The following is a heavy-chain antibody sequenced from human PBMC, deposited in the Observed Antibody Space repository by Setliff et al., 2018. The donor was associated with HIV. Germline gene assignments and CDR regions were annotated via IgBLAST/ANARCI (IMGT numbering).Heavy chain of an antibody. V-gene: IGHV4-59*12. J-gene: IGHJ6*03. CDR1: GGSISNYY. D-gene: IGHD1-7*01. CDR3: ARNSKNWNYPVEYYDYYMDV. CDR2: IYYSESADY. Sequence: SETLSLTCTVSGGSISNYYWNWIRQSPGKGLEWIGYIYYSESADYNYNPSLKSRVTISVDTSKNQFSLKVSSMTAADTAVYYCARNSKNWNYPVEYYDYYMDVWGTGTTVTVSS.